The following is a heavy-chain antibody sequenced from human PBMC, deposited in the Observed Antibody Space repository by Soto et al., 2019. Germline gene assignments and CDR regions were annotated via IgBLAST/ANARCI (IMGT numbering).Heavy chain of an antibody. J-gene: IGHJ3*02. V-gene: IGHV4-4*02. Sequence: SETLSLTCAVSGGSISSSNWWSWVRQPPGKGLEWIGEIYHSGSTNYNPSLKSRVTISVDKSKNQFSLKLSSVTAADTAVYYCARVFSYCSGGSCYLDAFDIWGQGTMVT. CDR2: IYHSGST. CDR1: GGSISSSNW. CDR3: ARVFSYCSGGSCYLDAFDI. D-gene: IGHD2-15*01.